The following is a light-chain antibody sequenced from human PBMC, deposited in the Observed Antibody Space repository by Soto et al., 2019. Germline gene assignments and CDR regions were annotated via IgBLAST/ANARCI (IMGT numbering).Light chain of an antibody. CDR2: EVN. J-gene: IGLJ2*01. Sequence: QSALTQPPSASGSPGQSVTISCTGTSNDVGDYNYVSWYQQHPGRAPKLMIFEVNKRPSGVPDRFSGSKSGNTASLTVSGLQAEDEADYYCSSFAGSNNVVFGGGTKVTVL. CDR3: SSFAGSNNVV. V-gene: IGLV2-8*01. CDR1: SNDVGDYNY.